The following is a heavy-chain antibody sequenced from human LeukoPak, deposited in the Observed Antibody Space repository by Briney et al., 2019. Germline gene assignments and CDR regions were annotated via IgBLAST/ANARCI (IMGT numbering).Heavy chain of an antibody. Sequence: HPGGSLRLSCAASGFTFSSYGMHWVRQAPGKGLEWAAFIRYDGSNKYYADSVKGRFTISRDNSKNTLYLQMNSLRAEDTAVYYCCGYPDKIDYWGQGTLVSVSS. D-gene: IGHD5-12*01. CDR3: CGYPDKIDY. V-gene: IGHV3-30*02. J-gene: IGHJ4*02. CDR1: GFTFSSYG. CDR2: IRYDGSNK.